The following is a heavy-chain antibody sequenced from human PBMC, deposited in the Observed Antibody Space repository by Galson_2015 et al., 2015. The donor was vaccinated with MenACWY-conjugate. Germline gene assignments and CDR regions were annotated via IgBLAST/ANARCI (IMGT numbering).Heavy chain of an antibody. CDR2: ISSSSSTI. D-gene: IGHD3-10*01. V-gene: IGHV3-48*04. J-gene: IGHJ3*02. Sequence: SLRLSCAASGFTFNSYSMNWVRQAPGKGLEWVSYISSSSSTIYYADSVKGRFTISRDNAKDTLNLQMDSLRVEDTAVYYCARVTSSRAFDIWGRGTMVTVSS. CDR1: GFTFNSYS. CDR3: ARVTSSRAFDI.